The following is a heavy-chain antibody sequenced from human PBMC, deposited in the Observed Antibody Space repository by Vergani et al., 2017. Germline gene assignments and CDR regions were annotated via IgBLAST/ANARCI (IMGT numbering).Heavy chain of an antibody. CDR2: MNPNSGNT. Sequence: QVQLVQSGAEVKKPGASVKVSCKASGYTFTSYDINWVRQATGQGLEWMGWMNPNSGNTGYAQKFQGRVTMTRNTSISTAYMELSSLRSEDTAVYYCARGNVYSLRYFDWLYYYYYGMDVWGQGTTVTVSS. J-gene: IGHJ6*02. D-gene: IGHD3-9*01. CDR1: GYTFTSYD. V-gene: IGHV1-8*01. CDR3: ARGNVYSLRYFDWLYYYYYGMDV.